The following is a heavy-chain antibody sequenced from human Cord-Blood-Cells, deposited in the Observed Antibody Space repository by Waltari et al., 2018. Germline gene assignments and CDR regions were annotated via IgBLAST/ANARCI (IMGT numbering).Heavy chain of an antibody. J-gene: IGHJ4*02. CDR3: ARGKGVVMPYYVDY. CDR2: IYYSGST. CDR1: GGSISSSSYY. Sequence: QLQLQESGPGLVKPSETLSLTCTVSGGSISSSSYYWGWIRQPPGKGLEWIGSIYYSGSTYYNPSLKSRVTISVDTSKTQFSLKLSSVTAADTAVYYCARGKGVVMPYYVDYWGQGTLVTVSS. D-gene: IGHD3-3*01. V-gene: IGHV4-39*01.